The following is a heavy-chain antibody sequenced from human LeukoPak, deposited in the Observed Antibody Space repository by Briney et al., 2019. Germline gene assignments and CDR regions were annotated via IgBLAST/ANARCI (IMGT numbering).Heavy chain of an antibody. CDR3: VRAVHHLFYSDSSGYYGDAFDV. CDR1: GFSVRTNY. CDR2: IYSGGTI. J-gene: IGHJ3*01. D-gene: IGHD3-22*01. V-gene: IGHV3-53*01. Sequence: GGSLRLSCAASGFSVRTNYMSWVRQAPGKGLEWVSVIYSGGTIRYADSAKGRFTISRDNSRDTLHLQMNSLRVDDTAVYYCVRAVHHLFYSDSSGYYGDAFDVGGQGTVVTVSS.